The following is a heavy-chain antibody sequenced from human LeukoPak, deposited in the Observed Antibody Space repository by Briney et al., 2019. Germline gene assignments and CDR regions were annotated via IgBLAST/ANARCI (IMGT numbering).Heavy chain of an antibody. CDR3: TKDITAGGLDY. CDR1: GFTFSSYA. J-gene: IGHJ4*02. CDR2: ISGNGGST. Sequence: GGSLRLSCAASGFTFSSYAMSWVRQAPGKGLEWVSTISGNGGSTYYADSVKGRFTISRDNAKNSLYLQMNSLRTDDTALYYCTKDITAGGLDYWGQGTLVTVSS. D-gene: IGHD6-13*01. V-gene: IGHV3-23*01.